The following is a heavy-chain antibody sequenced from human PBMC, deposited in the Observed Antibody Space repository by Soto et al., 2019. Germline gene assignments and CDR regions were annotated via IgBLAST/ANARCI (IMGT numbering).Heavy chain of an antibody. Sequence: QDQLVQSGVEVKKPGASVKVSCKASGYSFTNYGITWVRQAPGQGFEWMGWISAYNGNTNYAQKFQGRVTMTTDASTSTASLELRGLRSDDTAVYYCPRDRGVAPPVAGNTHYYYYMDVWGKGTTVTVSS. CDR2: ISAYNGNT. CDR3: PRDRGVAPPVAGNTHYYYYMDV. CDR1: GYSFTNYG. J-gene: IGHJ6*03. V-gene: IGHV1-18*01. D-gene: IGHD6-19*01.